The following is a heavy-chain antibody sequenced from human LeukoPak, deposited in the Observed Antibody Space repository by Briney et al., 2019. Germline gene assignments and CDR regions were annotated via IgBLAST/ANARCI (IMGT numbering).Heavy chain of an antibody. Sequence: GGSLRLSXAASGFTFSSYGMHWVRQTPGKGLEWVAFIRYDGSNKYYADSVKGRFTISRDNSKNTLYLQMNSLRAEDTAVYYCASSSRSSKRAFDIWGQGTMVTVSS. CDR1: GFTFSSYG. J-gene: IGHJ3*02. D-gene: IGHD2-15*01. V-gene: IGHV3-30*02. CDR2: IRYDGSNK. CDR3: ASSSRSSKRAFDI.